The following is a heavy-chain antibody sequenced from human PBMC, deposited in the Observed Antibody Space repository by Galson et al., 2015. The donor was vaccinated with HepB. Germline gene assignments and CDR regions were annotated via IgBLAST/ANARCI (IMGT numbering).Heavy chain of an antibody. CDR1: GFTFSSYA. Sequence: SLRLSCEASGFTFSSYAMSWVRQAPGKGLEWVSAISGSAGSTYYADSVKGRFTISRDNSKNTLYMQMNSLRAEDTAVYYCAKDPGYSGYVGSTAVNFDYWGQGTLVTVSS. D-gene: IGHD5-12*01. J-gene: IGHJ4*02. CDR2: ISGSAGST. CDR3: AKDPGYSGYVGSTAVNFDY. V-gene: IGHV3-23*01.